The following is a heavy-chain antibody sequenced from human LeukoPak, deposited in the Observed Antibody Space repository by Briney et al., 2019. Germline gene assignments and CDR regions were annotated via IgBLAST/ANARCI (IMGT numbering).Heavy chain of an antibody. CDR2: IRSKANSYAT. CDR1: GFTFSGSA. V-gene: IGHV3-73*01. D-gene: IGHD3-9*01. Sequence: GRSLRLSCAASGFTFSGSAMHWVRQASGKGLEWVGRIRSKANSYATAYAASVKGRFTISRDDSKNTAYLQMNSLKTEDTAVYYCTRTNYDILTGYDGYYYYGMDVWGQGTTVTVSS. J-gene: IGHJ6*02. CDR3: TRTNYDILTGYDGYYYYGMDV.